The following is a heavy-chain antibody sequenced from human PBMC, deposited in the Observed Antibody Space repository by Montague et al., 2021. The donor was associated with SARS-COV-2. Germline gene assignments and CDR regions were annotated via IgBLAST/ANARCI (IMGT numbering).Heavy chain of an antibody. CDR1: GGSITNNIDY. J-gene: IGHJ3*01. CDR2: IYYTGNT. V-gene: IGHV4-39*02. CDR3: ARLKRYFDSSGSPSAFDF. D-gene: IGHD3-22*01. Sequence: SETLSLTCTVSGGSITNNIDYWAWIRQPPGKGLEWIGSIYYTGNTYYNPSLKSRVTISVVTSKNHFTLKLSPVTAAETAVYYCARLKRYFDSSGSPSAFDFWGKGTKVTVSS.